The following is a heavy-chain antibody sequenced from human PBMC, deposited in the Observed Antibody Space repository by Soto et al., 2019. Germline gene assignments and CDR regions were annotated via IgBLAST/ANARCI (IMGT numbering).Heavy chain of an antibody. V-gene: IGHV3-23*01. J-gene: IGHJ4*02. CDR3: AKDSGTFCGGDCYSDY. CDR1: GFSFSSYA. CDR2: ISGPGGYT. Sequence: EVQLLESGGCLVQPGGSLGLSCAASGFSFSSYAMSWVRQAPGKGLEWVSTISGPGGYTYYADSVKGRFTISRDNSRNTVYLQMSSLRADDTATYYCAKDSGTFCGGDCYSDYWGQGTLVTVSS. D-gene: IGHD2-21*02.